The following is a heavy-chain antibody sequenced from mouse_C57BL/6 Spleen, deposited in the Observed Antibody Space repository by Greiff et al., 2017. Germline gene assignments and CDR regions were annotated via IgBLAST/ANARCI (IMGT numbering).Heavy chain of an antibody. CDR3: ARALYGSSPYYAMDY. J-gene: IGHJ4*01. V-gene: IGHV1-85*01. CDR2: IYPRDGST. Sequence: VQLQESGPELVKPGASVKLSCKASGYTFTSYDINWVKQRPGQGLEWIGWIYPRDGSTKYNEKFKGKATLTVDTSSSTAYMELHSLTSEDSAVYFCARALYGSSPYYAMDYWGQGTSVTVSS. CDR1: GYTFTSYD. D-gene: IGHD1-1*01.